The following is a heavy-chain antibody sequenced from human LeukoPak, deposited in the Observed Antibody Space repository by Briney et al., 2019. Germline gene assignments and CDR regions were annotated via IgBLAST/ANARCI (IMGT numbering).Heavy chain of an antibody. CDR2: IYHSGST. D-gene: IGHD3-22*01. CDR1: GGSISSSNW. J-gene: IGHJ4*02. CDR3: ARDGNNHYYHSNTDFDY. Sequence: SGTLSLTCAVSGGSISSSNWWSWVRQPPGKGLEWIGEIYHSGSTNYNPSLKSRVTISVDKSKNQFSLKLSSVTAADTAVYYCARDGNNHYYHSNTDFDYWGQGTLVTVSS. V-gene: IGHV4-4*02.